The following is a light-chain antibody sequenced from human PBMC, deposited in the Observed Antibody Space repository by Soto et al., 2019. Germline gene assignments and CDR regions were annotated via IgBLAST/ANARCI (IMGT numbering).Light chain of an antibody. J-gene: IGKJ1*01. Sequence: ETVMTQSPVTLSVSPWDTATLSCRASQRVSSHLAWYHQRPGQAPRLLIKAASTRATGIPVRFSGSGSETEFTLTIRSLQSEDFGLYYCHQYNNWPWTFGQGTKVDIK. CDR3: HQYNNWPWT. V-gene: IGKV3-15*01. CDR2: AAS. CDR1: QRVSSH.